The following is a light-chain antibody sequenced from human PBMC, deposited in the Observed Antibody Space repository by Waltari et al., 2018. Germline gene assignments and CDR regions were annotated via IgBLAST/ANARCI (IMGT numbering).Light chain of an antibody. CDR1: QGISSW. Sequence: DIQVTQSPSSLSASVGDKVTITCRASQGISSWLAWYQQKPGKAPKLLIYGASNLQGGVPSRFSGSGSGTDYTLTISSLQPEDFATYYCQQGYNTPLTFGGGTRVEIK. CDR2: GAS. J-gene: IGKJ4*01. CDR3: QQGYNTPLT. V-gene: IGKV1-12*01.